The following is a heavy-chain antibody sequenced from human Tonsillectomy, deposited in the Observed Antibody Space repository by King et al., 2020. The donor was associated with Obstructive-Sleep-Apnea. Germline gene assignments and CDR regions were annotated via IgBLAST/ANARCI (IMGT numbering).Heavy chain of an antibody. CDR2: IYYSGST. CDR1: GGSISNYY. CDR3: ARSGPRFDH. Sequence: QLQESGPGLVKPSETLSLTCTVSGGSISNYYWSWIRQPPGKGLEWIGYIYYSGSTKYNPSLKSRVTISVDTSKSQLSLKLSSVTAADTAVYYCARSGPRFDHWGQGTLVTVSS. V-gene: IGHV4-59*08. D-gene: IGHD3-3*01. J-gene: IGHJ4*02.